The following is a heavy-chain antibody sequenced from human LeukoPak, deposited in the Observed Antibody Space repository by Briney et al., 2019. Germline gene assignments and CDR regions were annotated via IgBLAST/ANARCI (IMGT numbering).Heavy chain of an antibody. D-gene: IGHD2-2*01. CDR2: ISAYNGNT. J-gene: IGHJ6*02. CDR1: GYTITSYG. CDR3: ARDASLVVVPAATYYYYYGMDV. Sequence: ASVKVSCKASGYTITSYGISWVRQAPGQGLEWMGWISAYNGNTNYAQKLQGRVTMTTDTSTSTAYMELRSLGSDDTAVYYCARDASLVVVPAATYYYYYGMDVWGQGTTVTVSS. V-gene: IGHV1-18*01.